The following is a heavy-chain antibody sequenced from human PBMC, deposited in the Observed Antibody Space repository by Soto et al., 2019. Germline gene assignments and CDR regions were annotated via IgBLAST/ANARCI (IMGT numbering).Heavy chain of an antibody. D-gene: IGHD3-9*01. CDR3: ARGNSDILTGTNWFDP. J-gene: IGHJ5*02. CDR1: GYTFTSYD. V-gene: IGHV1-8*01. Sequence: ASVKVSCKASGYTFTSYDINWVRQATGQGLEWMGWMNPNSGNTGYAQKFQGRVTMTRNTSISTAYMELSSLRSEDTAVYYCARGNSDILTGTNWFDPWGQGTLVTVSS. CDR2: MNPNSGNT.